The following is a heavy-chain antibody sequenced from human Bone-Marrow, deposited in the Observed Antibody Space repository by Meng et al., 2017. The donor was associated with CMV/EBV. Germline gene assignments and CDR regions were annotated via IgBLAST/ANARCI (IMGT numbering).Heavy chain of an antibody. V-gene: IGHV1-2*02. J-gene: IGHJ6*02. CDR3: ARFRGVIMYFYGMEV. CDR2: INPNSGGT. Sequence: SAKVSCKASGYTFTGYYMHWVRQAPGQGLEWMGWINPNSGGTNYAQKFQGRVTMTRDTSISTAYMELNRLRSDDTAVYYCARFRGVIMYFYGMEVWGQGTTVTVSS. CDR1: GYTFTGYY. D-gene: IGHD3-10*01.